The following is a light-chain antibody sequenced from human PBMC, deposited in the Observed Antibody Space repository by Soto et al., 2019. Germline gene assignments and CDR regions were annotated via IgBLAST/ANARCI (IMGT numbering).Light chain of an antibody. V-gene: IGKV1-39*01. Sequence: DIQMTQSPSSLSASVGDRVTITCRASQSISSYLNWYQQNPGKAPKLLIYAASSLQSGVPSRFSGSGSWTDVTLTISSLQPSDFATYYCQQSYSTPPTFGQGTKLEIK. CDR3: QQSYSTPPT. J-gene: IGKJ2*01. CDR2: AAS. CDR1: QSISSY.